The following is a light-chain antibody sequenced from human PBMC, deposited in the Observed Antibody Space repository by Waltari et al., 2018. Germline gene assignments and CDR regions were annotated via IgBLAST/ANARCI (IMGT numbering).Light chain of an antibody. CDR2: ATS. V-gene: IGKV1-5*03. J-gene: IGKJ2*01. CDR1: QILSGW. CDR3: QQYNKGLDT. Sequence: DIQMTQSPSTLSAYVGDRVTLSCRASQILSGWLAWYQQKPGKAPKLLIYATSTLESGVPSRFSGSGSGTEFTLTISSLQSEDLAVYYCQQYNKGLDTFGQGTKLEIK.